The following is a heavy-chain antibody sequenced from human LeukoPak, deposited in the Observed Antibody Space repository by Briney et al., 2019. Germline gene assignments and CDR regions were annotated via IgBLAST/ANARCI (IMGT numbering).Heavy chain of an antibody. V-gene: IGHV4-31*03. CDR3: AREQYSGSFFDY. CDR2: IYYSGST. J-gene: IGHJ4*02. CDR1: GGSISSGGSY. Sequence: SQTLSLTCTVSGGSISSGGSYWNWIRQHPGKGLEWIGYIYYSGSTYYNPSLKSRVIISVDTSKNQFSLKLSSVTAADTAVYFCAREQYSGSFFDYWGQGTLVTVSS. D-gene: IGHD1-26*01.